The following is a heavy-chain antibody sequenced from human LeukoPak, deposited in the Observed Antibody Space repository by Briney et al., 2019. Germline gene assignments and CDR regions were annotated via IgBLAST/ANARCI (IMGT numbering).Heavy chain of an antibody. CDR1: GGSISSYY. CDR3: ARVTRIYDSSGYYINWFDP. Sequence: PSETLSLTCTVSGGSISSYYWGWIRQPAGKGLEWIGRIYTSGSTNYNPSLKSRVTMSVDTSKNQFSLKLSSVTAADTAVYYCARVTRIYDSSGYYINWFDPWGQGTLVTVSS. D-gene: IGHD3-22*01. V-gene: IGHV4-4*07. CDR2: IYTSGST. J-gene: IGHJ5*02.